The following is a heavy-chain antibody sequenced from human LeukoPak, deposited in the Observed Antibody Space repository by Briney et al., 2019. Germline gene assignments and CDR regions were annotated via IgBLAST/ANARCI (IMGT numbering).Heavy chain of an antibody. CDR1: GGTFSSYA. J-gene: IGHJ4*02. Sequence: ASVKVSCKASGGTFSSYAMNWVRQAPGKGLEWVSAISGAGGSTYFADFVKGRFTISRDNSKNTLYLQMNSLRAEDTAVYYCASRATVTTFFDYWGQGTLVTVSS. V-gene: IGHV3-23*01. CDR2: ISGAGGST. CDR3: ASRATVTTFFDY. D-gene: IGHD4-17*01.